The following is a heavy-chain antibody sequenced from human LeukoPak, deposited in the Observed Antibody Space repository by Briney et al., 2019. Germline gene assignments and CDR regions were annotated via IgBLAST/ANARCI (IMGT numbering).Heavy chain of an antibody. CDR2: IKQDGSEK. CDR1: GFTFSSYW. CDR3: ARDRYSYGLDAFDI. V-gene: IGHV3-7*01. J-gene: IGHJ3*02. Sequence: GGSLRLSCAASGFTFSSYWMSWVRQAPGKGLEWVANIKQDGSEKYYVDSVKGRFTISRDNAKNSLYLQMNSLRAEDTAVYYCARDRYSYGLDAFDIWGQGTMVTVSS. D-gene: IGHD5-18*01.